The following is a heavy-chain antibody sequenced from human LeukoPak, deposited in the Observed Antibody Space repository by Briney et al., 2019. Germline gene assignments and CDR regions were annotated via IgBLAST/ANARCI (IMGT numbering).Heavy chain of an antibody. CDR2: IYYSGST. D-gene: IGHD3-22*01. J-gene: IGHJ4*02. V-gene: IGHV4-59*01. CDR1: GGSISSYY. CDR3: ASSPLSSGYWAIGRPGWGFNY. Sequence: PSETLSLTCTVSGGSISSYYWSWIRQPPGKGLEWIGYIYYSGSTNYNPSLKSRVSISVDTSKKQFSLKLSSVTAADTAVYYCASSPLSSGYWAIGRPGWGFNYWGQGTLVSVSS.